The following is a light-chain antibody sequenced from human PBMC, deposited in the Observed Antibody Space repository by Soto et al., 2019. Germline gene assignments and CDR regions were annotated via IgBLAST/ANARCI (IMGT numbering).Light chain of an antibody. V-gene: IGKV3-11*01. Sequence: EIVLTQSPATLSLSPGERATLSCRASQSVSKYLAWYQQKPGQAPRLLIHDASNRATGIPARFSGSGSGTDFTLTISSLEPEDFGVYYGQQGSNWPQITFGGGTKVEIK. CDR2: DAS. CDR3: QQGSNWPQIT. CDR1: QSVSKY. J-gene: IGKJ4*01.